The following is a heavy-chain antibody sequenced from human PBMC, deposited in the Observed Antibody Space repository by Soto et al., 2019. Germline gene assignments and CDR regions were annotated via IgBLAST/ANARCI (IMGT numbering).Heavy chain of an antibody. J-gene: IGHJ5*02. CDR1: GGTFSSYA. CDR2: IIPIFGTA. Sequence: ASVKVSCKASGGTFSSYAISWVRQAPGQGLEWMGGIIPIFGTANYAQKFQGRVTITADESTSTAYMELSSLRSEDTAVYYCARDPHDYSNGFDPWGQGTLVTVSS. V-gene: IGHV1-69*13. D-gene: IGHD4-4*01. CDR3: ARDPHDYSNGFDP.